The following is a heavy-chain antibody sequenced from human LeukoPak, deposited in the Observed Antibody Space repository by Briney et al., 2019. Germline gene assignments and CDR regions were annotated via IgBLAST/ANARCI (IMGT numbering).Heavy chain of an antibody. D-gene: IGHD1-7*01. J-gene: IGHJ4*02. V-gene: IGHV3-49*04. CDR1: GFTFGDFA. Sequence: GGSLRLSCTTSGFTFGDFAMTWVRQAPGKGLEWVGFIRSKALGATTEYAASVEGRFTVSRDDSEGIAYPQMNSLKTEDTAVYYCCKANPGSCWKYHFEFWGQGTLVTVSS. CDR3: CKANPGSCWKYHFEF. CDR2: IRSKALGATT.